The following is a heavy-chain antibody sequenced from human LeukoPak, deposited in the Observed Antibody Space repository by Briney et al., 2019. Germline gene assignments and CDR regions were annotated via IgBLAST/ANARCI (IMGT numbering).Heavy chain of an antibody. Sequence: GGSLRLSCAASGFTFSNYAMTRVRQAPGKGLEWVSAISGSGGSTYYADSVKGRFTISRDNSKNTLYLQMNSLRAEDTAVYYCAKDTAVVVTAPFDYWGQGTLVTVSS. D-gene: IGHD2-15*01. J-gene: IGHJ4*02. CDR3: AKDTAVVVTAPFDY. CDR2: ISGSGGST. CDR1: GFTFSNYA. V-gene: IGHV3-23*01.